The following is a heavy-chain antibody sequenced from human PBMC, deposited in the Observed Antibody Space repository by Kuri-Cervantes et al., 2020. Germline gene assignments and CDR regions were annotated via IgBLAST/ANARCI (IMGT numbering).Heavy chain of an antibody. J-gene: IGHJ5*02. CDR1: VFSVRTTGEG. Sequence: LVKPTQTLTLTCTVSVFSVRTTGEGVVWVRQPPGKGLEWSGEISYTTANANYNPSLKSRVTVSLDKLKNQFFLKVASVTAADTAVYYCARGAGQGGSSDWFDPWGQGALVTVSS. CDR2: ISYTTANA. D-gene: IGHD6-6*01. V-gene: IGHV4-4*02. CDR3: ARGAGQGGSSDWFDP.